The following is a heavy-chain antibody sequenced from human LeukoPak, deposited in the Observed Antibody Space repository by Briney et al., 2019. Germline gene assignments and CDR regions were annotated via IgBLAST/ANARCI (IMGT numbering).Heavy chain of an antibody. V-gene: IGHV3-23*01. D-gene: IGHD3-22*01. CDR2: ISGSGGST. CDR1: GFTFSSYA. J-gene: IGHJ4*02. CDR3: ARGKLLLRGYFDY. Sequence: GGSLRLSCAASGFTFSSYAMSWVRQAPGKGLEWVSAISGSGGSTYYADSVKGRFTISRDNSKNTLYLQMNSLRAEDTAVYYCARGKLLLRGYFDYWGQGTLVTVSS.